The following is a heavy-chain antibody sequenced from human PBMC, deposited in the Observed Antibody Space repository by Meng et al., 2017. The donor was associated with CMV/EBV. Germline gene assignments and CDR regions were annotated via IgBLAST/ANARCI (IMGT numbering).Heavy chain of an antibody. V-gene: IGHV3-21*01. CDR3: ARAGGAVAGRGGFDH. CDR2: ITSSSGYI. D-gene: IGHD6-19*01. Sequence: SGFTFSTFGMGWVRQAPGKGLEWVASITSSSGYIFYADSVKGRFTISRDNAKNLLFLQMNSLGANDTAVYYCARAGGAVAGRGGFDHWGLGTLVTVSS. J-gene: IGHJ4*02. CDR1: GFTFSTFG.